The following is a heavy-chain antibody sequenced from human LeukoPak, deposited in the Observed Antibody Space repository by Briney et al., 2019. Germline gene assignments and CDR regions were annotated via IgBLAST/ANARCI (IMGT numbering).Heavy chain of an antibody. CDR2: INPNSGGT. J-gene: IGHJ4*02. D-gene: IGHD6-13*01. V-gene: IGHV1-2*02. CDR1: GYTFTGYY. Sequence: ASVKVSCKASGYTFTGYYMHWVRQAPGRGLEWMGWINPNSGGTNYAQKFQGRVTMTRDTSISTAYLQWSSLKASDTAMYYCARLKKGRAAAGDFDYWGQGTLVTVSS. CDR3: ARLKKGRAAAGDFDY.